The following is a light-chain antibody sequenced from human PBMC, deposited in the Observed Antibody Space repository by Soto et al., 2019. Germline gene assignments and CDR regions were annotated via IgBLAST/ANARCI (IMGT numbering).Light chain of an antibody. CDR2: AAA. V-gene: IGKV1-39*01. Sequence: DIQMTQFPSSLSASVGDRVTITCRASQSIGTYLNWYQQKPGKAPKLLIFAAAILQRGVPSRFSGSGSGTDFTLSISSLQPEDVATYYCQQSYSTPMVTFGPGTKVDI. J-gene: IGKJ3*01. CDR3: QQSYSTPMVT. CDR1: QSIGTY.